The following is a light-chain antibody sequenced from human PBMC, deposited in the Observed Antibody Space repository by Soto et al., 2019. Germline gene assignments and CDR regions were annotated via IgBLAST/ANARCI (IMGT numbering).Light chain of an antibody. J-gene: IGKJ2*01. CDR2: DAS. CDR1: QSISSW. CDR3: QQYNT. V-gene: IGKV1-5*01. Sequence: DIQMTQSPSTLSASVGDRVTITCRASQSISSWLAWYQQKPGKAPKLLIYDASSLESGVPSRFSGSGSGTEFTLTISSLQPDDLATYYCQQYNTFGQGTKLEIK.